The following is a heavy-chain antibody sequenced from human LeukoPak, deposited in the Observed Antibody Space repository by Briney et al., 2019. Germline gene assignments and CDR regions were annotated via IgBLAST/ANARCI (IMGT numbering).Heavy chain of an antibody. J-gene: IGHJ4*02. V-gene: IGHV4-39*01. D-gene: IGHD6-19*01. Sequence: SETLSLTCSVSGGSISDSTYYWAWIRQPPGKGLEWIGYIYFGGSTYYNPSLKSRVTISVDTSENQFSLKVNSVTAADTAIYYCATPGRIAVAGQFDYWGQGTLVSVFS. CDR1: GGSISDSTYY. CDR3: ATPGRIAVAGQFDY. CDR2: IYFGGST.